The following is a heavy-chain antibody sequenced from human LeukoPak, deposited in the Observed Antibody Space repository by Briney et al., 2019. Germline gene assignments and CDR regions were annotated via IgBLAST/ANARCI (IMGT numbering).Heavy chain of an antibody. Sequence: SVKVSCKASGGTFSSYAISWVRQAPGQGLEWMGGIIPIFGTANYAQKFQGRVTITADESTSTAYMELSSLRSEDTAVYYCARGVPGITAAGTGDYFDYWGQGTLVTVSS. J-gene: IGHJ4*02. CDR3: ARGVPGITAAGTGDYFDY. V-gene: IGHV1-69*13. CDR1: GGTFSSYA. D-gene: IGHD6-13*01. CDR2: IIPIFGTA.